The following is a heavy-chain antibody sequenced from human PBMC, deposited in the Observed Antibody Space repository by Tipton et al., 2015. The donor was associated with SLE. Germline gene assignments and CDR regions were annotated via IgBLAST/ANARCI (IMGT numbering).Heavy chain of an antibody. V-gene: IGHV4-39*07. CDR1: GGSISRSNYY. CDR2: ISYSGNT. CDR3: ARHGRIAARDWYFDL. J-gene: IGHJ2*01. D-gene: IGHD6-6*01. Sequence: TLSLTCTVSGGSISRSNYYWGWIRRPPGRGLEWIGTISYSGNTYYNPSLKSRLTISVDTSKNQFSLKLSSVTAADTAVYYCARHGRIAARDWYFDLWGRGTLVTVSS.